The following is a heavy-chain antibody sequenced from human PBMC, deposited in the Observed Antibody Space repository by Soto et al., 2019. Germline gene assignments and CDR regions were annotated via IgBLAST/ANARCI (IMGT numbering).Heavy chain of an antibody. Sequence: EVQLVESGGGLVQPGGSLRVSCAASGFTFSSYWMSWVRQAPGKGLEWVADIKQDGSEKYYVDSVKGRFTISRDNAKNSLYLQMNSLSAEDTAVYSCARKSGTYGGAFDYWGQGTLVTVSS. D-gene: IGHD1-26*01. CDR3: ARKSGTYGGAFDY. V-gene: IGHV3-7*05. J-gene: IGHJ4*02. CDR2: IKQDGSEK. CDR1: GFTFSSYW.